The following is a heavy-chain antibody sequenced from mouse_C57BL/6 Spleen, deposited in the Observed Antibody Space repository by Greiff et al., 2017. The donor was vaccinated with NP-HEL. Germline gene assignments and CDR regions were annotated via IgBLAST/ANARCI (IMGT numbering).Heavy chain of an antibody. CDR2: ISYSGST. CDR3: ARDRGVYFDV. V-gene: IGHV3-1*01. D-gene: IGHD3-1*01. Sequence: DVQLQESGPGMVKPSQSLSLTCTVTGYSITSGYDWHWIRHFPGNKLEWMGYISYSGSTNYNPSLKSRISITQYTSKNHFFLKLNSVTTEDTATYYCARDRGVYFDVWGTGTTVTVSS. CDR1: GYSITSGYD. J-gene: IGHJ1*03.